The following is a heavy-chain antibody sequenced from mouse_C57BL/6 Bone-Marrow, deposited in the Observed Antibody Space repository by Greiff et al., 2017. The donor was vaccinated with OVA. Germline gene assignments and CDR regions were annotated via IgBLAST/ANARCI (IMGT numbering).Heavy chain of an antibody. V-gene: IGHV1-61*01. CDR2: IYPSDSET. D-gene: IGHD3-3*01. Sequence: QVQLQQPGAELVRPGSSVKLSCKASGYTFTSYWMDWVKQRPGQGLEWIGNIYPSDSETHYNQKFKDKATLTVAKSSSTAYMQLSSLTSEDSAVYYCARSKGSPWFAYWGQGTLVTVSA. J-gene: IGHJ3*01. CDR3: ARSKGSPWFAY. CDR1: GYTFTSYW.